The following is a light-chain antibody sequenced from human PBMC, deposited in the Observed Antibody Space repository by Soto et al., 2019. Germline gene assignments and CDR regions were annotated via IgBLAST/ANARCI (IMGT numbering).Light chain of an antibody. CDR3: VAWDENLDAHL. CDR1: SSNIGSNT. V-gene: IGLV1-44*01. CDR2: SND. Sequence: QSVLTQPPSASGTPGQRVTISCSGSSSNIGSNTVNWYQQLPGTAPKLLIYSNDKRPSGVPDRFSGSNSGTSASLTISGLQSEEEADYYCVAWDENLDAHLFGTGPKFTVL. J-gene: IGLJ1*01.